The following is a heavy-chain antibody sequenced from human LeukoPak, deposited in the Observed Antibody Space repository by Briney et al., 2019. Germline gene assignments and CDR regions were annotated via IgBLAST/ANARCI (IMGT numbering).Heavy chain of an antibody. CDR1: GGFISSYY. CDR3: ARAWQSLPLDS. D-gene: IGHD6-19*01. CDR2: IHTSGST. J-gene: IGHJ4*02. Sequence: PSETLSLTCTVSGGFISSYYWSWIRQPAGKGLEWIGRIHTSGSTNYNPSLKSRVIMSVDTSKNQFSLKVTSGAAADAAVYYCARAWQSLPLDSWGQGTMVTVSS. V-gene: IGHV4-4*07.